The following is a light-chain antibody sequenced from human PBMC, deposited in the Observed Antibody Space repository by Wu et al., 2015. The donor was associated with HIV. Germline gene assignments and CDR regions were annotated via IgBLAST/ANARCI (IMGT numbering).Light chain of an antibody. V-gene: IGKV3-20*01. J-gene: IGKJ3*01. CDR3: QQYGRSPGT. CDR2: CI. Sequence: SCRASQSVDNSYLAWYQHETWPGSQTPHLWCILQGHWHPDRFSGSGSDTDFTLTISRLEPEDFAVYYCQQYGRSPGTFGPGTKVNLK. CDR1: QSVDNSY.